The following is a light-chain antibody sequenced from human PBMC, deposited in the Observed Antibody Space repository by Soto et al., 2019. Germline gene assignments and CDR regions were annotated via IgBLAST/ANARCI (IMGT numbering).Light chain of an antibody. Sequence: QSALTQPASVSGSPGQSITISCTGTSSDVGGYNYVSWYQQHPGKAPQLMIYEVSNRPSGVSNRFSGSKSGNTASLTSSGLQAEEEADYYCSSYTSSRGVFGGGTKLTVL. CDR1: SSDVGGYNY. V-gene: IGLV2-14*01. CDR3: SSYTSSRGV. CDR2: EVS. J-gene: IGLJ2*01.